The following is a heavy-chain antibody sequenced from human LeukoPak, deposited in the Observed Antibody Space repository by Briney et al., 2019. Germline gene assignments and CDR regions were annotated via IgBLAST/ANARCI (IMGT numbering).Heavy chain of an antibody. CDR1: GGSFSGYY. V-gene: IGHV4-34*01. J-gene: IGHJ4*02. Sequence: SETLSLTCAVYGGSFSGYYWSWVRQPPGKGLEWIGEINHSGSTNYNPSLKSRVTISVDTSKNQFSLKLSSVTAADTAVYYCARGWSYYGSGSYYFDYWGQGTLVTVSS. CDR2: INHSGST. CDR3: ARGWSYYGSGSYYFDY. D-gene: IGHD3-10*01.